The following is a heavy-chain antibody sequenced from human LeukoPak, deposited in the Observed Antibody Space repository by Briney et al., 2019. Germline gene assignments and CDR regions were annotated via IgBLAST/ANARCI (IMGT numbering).Heavy chain of an antibody. Sequence: GGSLRLSCAASGFSFSTYAMSWVRQAPGKGLEWVSGVGSGSGSTYYAGSVKGRFTVSRDTSKKTVYLQMNSLTAEDTAVYYCAKTSGYTKDYFDSWGQGTLVTVSS. D-gene: IGHD5-12*01. J-gene: IGHJ4*02. V-gene: IGHV3-23*01. CDR3: AKTSGYTKDYFDS. CDR1: GFSFSTYA. CDR2: VGSGSGST.